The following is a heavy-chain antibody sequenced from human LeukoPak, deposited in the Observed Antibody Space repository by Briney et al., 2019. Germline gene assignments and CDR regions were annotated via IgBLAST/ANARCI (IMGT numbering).Heavy chain of an antibody. Sequence: GGSLRLSCVASGSTFSNYNMNWVRQPPGRGLQWVSYISSSSNIIYYADSVKGRFTISRDNAKNSLYLQMNSLRAEDTAVYYCARDGLRITMVRGDYDYWGQGTLVTVSS. D-gene: IGHD3-10*01. CDR2: ISSSSNII. CDR1: GSTFSNYN. CDR3: ARDGLRITMVRGDYDY. J-gene: IGHJ4*02. V-gene: IGHV3-48*01.